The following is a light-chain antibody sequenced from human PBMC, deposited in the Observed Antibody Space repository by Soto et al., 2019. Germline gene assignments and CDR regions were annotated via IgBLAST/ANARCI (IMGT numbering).Light chain of an antibody. Sequence: SYELTQPPSLSVAPGQTARITCGGDNIRSESVHWYQQKPGQAPVLVVYDDRDRPSGVPERFSGSNSGNTATMTISGVEAGDEADYYCQVWPSSRDQCVFGGGTKLTVL. J-gene: IGLJ2*01. V-gene: IGLV3-21*02. CDR1: NIRSES. CDR2: DDR. CDR3: QVWPSSRDQCV.